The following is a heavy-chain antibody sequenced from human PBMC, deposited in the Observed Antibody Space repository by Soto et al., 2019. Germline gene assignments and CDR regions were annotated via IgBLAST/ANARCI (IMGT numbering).Heavy chain of an antibody. V-gene: IGHV3-23*01. J-gene: IGHJ4*02. Sequence: EVQLLESGVGLVQPGGSLRLSCAASGFTFSSSAMSWVHQAPGKGLDLGSVISGSGVSKYYVDSVKARFPSSRDNSKNSLYLQTTSLRAEDPAVYYCAKGHPGYWGKGTLVTVSS. D-gene: IGHD7-27*01. CDR1: GFTFSSSA. CDR3: AKGHPGY. CDR2: ISGSGVSK.